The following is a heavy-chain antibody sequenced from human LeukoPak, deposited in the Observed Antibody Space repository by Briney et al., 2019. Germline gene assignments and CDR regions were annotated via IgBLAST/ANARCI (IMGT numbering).Heavy chain of an antibody. D-gene: IGHD3-22*01. V-gene: IGHV3-23*01. CDR1: GFTFSRFA. CDR2: ISGSGLQT. Sequence: GGSLRLSCSASGFTFSRFAMTWVRHLPGKGLEWVSTISGSGLQTFYADSVKGRFSVSRDNSVNIVYLQMDSLRADDSALYSCAKDANYLDSSGYFIPFDYWGPGTLVTVAS. CDR3: AKDANYLDSSGYFIPFDY. J-gene: IGHJ4*02.